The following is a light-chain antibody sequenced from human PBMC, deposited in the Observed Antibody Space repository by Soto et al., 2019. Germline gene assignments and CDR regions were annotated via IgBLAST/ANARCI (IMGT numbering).Light chain of an antibody. CDR1: QSVSSSY. Sequence: EIVLTQSPGTLSLSPGERATLTCRASQSVSSSYLAWYQHKPGQAPRLLMYDASNRATGIPDRFSGSGSGTDFTLTISRLEPEDFAVYYCQQFGTSFPYTFGQGTKLDIK. CDR3: QQFGTSFPYT. CDR2: DAS. V-gene: IGKV3-20*01. J-gene: IGKJ2*01.